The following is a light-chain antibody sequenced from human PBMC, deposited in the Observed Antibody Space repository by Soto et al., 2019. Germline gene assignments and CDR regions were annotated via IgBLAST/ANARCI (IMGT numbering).Light chain of an antibody. Sequence: DIQMTQSPSSLSASVEDRVIITCRASQSISNHLNWYQQKPGKAPKLLIYAASSLQSGVPSRFSGSGSGTDFTLTISSLQPEDFATYYCQQSYSTPGTFGQGTKVDIK. J-gene: IGKJ1*01. V-gene: IGKV1-39*01. CDR1: QSISNH. CDR3: QQSYSTPGT. CDR2: AAS.